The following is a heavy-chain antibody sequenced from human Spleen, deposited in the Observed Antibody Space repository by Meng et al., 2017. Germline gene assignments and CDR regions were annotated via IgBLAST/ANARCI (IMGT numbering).Heavy chain of an antibody. J-gene: IGHJ3*02. CDR1: GWSFSGYY. V-gene: IGHV4-34*01. CDR3: ARLFCSGGSCSRGGGFDI. CDR2: INHSGSA. D-gene: IGHD2-15*01. Sequence: QVQLQQRGAGLLKPSETLSLTCAVYGWSFSGYYWSWIRQPPGKGLEWIGEINHSGSAYYNPSLRSPVTISLDMSNNQFSLKLNSVTAADTAVYYCARLFCSGGSCSRGGGFDIWGQGTMVTVSS.